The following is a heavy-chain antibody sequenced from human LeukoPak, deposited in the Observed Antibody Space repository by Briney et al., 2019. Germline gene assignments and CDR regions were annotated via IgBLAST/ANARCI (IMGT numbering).Heavy chain of an antibody. CDR2: ISSSGSTI. Sequence: SGGSLRLSCAASGFTFSDYYMSWIRQAPGKGLEWVSYISSSGSTIYYADSVKGRFTISRDNAKNTLYLQMNSLRAEDTAVYYCARDPPYGGNSEEADYWGQGTLVTVSS. J-gene: IGHJ4*02. D-gene: IGHD4-23*01. V-gene: IGHV3-11*04. CDR3: ARDPPYGGNSEEADY. CDR1: GFTFSDYY.